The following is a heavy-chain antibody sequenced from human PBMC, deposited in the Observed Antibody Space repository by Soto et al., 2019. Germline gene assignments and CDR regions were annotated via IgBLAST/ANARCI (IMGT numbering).Heavy chain of an antibody. CDR2: IKSKTDGETT. CDR1: GFTFSNAW. CDR3: ATVSRCSGITCKQAIDY. Sequence: WSLRLSCAASGFTFSNAWMYWVRQAPGKGLEWVGRIKSKTDGETTDFAAPVKGRFTISRDDSKNTLYLQMNSLKTEDTAVYYCATVSRCSGITCKQAIDYWGQGTLVTVSS. D-gene: IGHD2-15*01. J-gene: IGHJ4*02. V-gene: IGHV3-15*01.